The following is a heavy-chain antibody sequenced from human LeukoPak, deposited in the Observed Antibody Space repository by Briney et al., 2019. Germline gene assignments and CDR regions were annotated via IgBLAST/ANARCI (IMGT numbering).Heavy chain of an antibody. V-gene: IGHV3-7*01. D-gene: IGHD2-15*01. J-gene: IGHJ4*02. CDR2: IREDGTEI. CDR1: GFTFSSHW. Sequence: GGSLRLSCAASGFTFSSHWMNWVRQAPGKGLEWVANIREDGTEIYYMDSVMGRFTISRDNAKNSLYLQMNSLRAEDTAVYYCARGVYSIDYWGQGTLVTVSS. CDR3: ARGVYSIDY.